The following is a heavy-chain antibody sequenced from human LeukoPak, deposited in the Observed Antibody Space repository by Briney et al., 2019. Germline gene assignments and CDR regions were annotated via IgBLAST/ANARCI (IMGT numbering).Heavy chain of an antibody. CDR2: IIPILGIA. CDR1: GGTFSSYA. Sequence: ASVKVSCKASGGTFSSYAISWVRQAPGQGLEWMGRIIPILGIANYAQKFQGRVTITADKSTSTAYMELSSLRSEDTAVYFCATAGEDYDLSAYYYFYMDVWGKGTMVTVSS. J-gene: IGHJ6*03. V-gene: IGHV1-69*04. CDR3: ATAGEDYDLSAYYYFYMDV. D-gene: IGHD3-16*01.